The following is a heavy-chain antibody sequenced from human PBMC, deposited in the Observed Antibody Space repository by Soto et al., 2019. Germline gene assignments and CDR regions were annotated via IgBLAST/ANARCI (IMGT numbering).Heavy chain of an antibody. Sequence: SETLSLTCTVSGGSISSGGYYWSWIRQHPGKGLEWIGYIYYSGSTYYNPSLKSRVTISVDTSKNQFSLKLSSVTAADTAVYYCARRHPFPYYYMDVWGKGTTVTVSS. V-gene: IGHV4-31*03. CDR2: IYYSGST. CDR1: GGSISSGGYY. CDR3: ARRHPFPYYYMDV. J-gene: IGHJ6*03. D-gene: IGHD2-21*01.